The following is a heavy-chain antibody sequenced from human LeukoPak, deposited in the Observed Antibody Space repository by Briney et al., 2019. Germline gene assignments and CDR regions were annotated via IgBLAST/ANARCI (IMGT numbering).Heavy chain of an antibody. J-gene: IGHJ4*02. CDR1: GFTFDTYA. Sequence: YPGGSLRLSCAASGFTFDTYAMTWVRQDPGKGLEWVSNISGRGTSTNYADSVKGRFTISRDNSKNTLHLQMNSLRAEDTAIYYCAKSYRQESDWSSSFDYWGQGTLVTVSS. CDR3: AKSYRQESDWSSSFDY. CDR2: ISGRGTST. V-gene: IGHV3-23*01. D-gene: IGHD3-9*01.